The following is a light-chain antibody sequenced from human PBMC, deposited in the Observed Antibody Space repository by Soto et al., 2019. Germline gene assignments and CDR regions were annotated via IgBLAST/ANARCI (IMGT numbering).Light chain of an antibody. Sequence: EIVMTQSPATLSVSPGGRATLSFRASQSISDTLAWYQQKPGQAPRLLIHGASARAPGFPARFSGSGSGTDFTLTISSLQSEDFAVYYCQQYNDWPWTFGQGTKVDIK. CDR1: QSISDT. J-gene: IGKJ1*01. V-gene: IGKV3-15*01. CDR2: GAS. CDR3: QQYNDWPWT.